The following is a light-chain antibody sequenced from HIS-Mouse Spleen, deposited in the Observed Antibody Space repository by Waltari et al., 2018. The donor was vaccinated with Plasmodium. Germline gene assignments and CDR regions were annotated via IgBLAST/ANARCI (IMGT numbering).Light chain of an antibody. J-gene: IGLJ3*02. CDR1: KIGGKD. V-gene: IGLV3-9*01. Sequence: SYELTQPLSVSVALGHTDRIRCLGDKIGGKDVLWYQQKPGQAPVLVIYRDSHRPSGLPERFSGSNSRNTATLTISRAQAGDEADYYCQVWDSSTVFGGGTKLTVL. CDR2: RDS. CDR3: QVWDSSTV.